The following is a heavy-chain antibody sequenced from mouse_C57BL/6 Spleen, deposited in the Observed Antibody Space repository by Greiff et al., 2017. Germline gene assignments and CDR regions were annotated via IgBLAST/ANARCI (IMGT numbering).Heavy chain of an antibody. D-gene: IGHD1-1*01. J-gene: IGHJ1*03. CDR2: INPSNGGT. CDR3: ARGGYYGSSYWYFEG. CDR1: GYTFTSYW. V-gene: IGHV1-53*01. Sequence: QVQLQQPGTELVKPGASVKLSCKASGYTFTSYWMHWVKQRPGQGLEWIGNINPSNGGTNYNEKFKSKATLTVDKSSSTAYMHLSSLTSEDSAVYYCARGGYYGSSYWYFEGWGTGTTVTVSS.